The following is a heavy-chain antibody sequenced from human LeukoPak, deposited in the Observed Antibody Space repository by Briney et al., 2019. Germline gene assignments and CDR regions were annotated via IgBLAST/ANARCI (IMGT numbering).Heavy chain of an antibody. Sequence: GSSVKVSCKASGGTFSSYAISWVRQAPGQGLEWMGRIIPIFGTANYAQKFQGRVTITTAESTSTAYMELSSLRSEDTAVYYCARDRGHLRLGELDNWFDPWGQGTLVTVSS. D-gene: IGHD3-16*01. V-gene: IGHV1-69*05. CDR3: ARDRGHLRLGELDNWFDP. CDR1: GGTFSSYA. J-gene: IGHJ5*02. CDR2: IIPIFGTA.